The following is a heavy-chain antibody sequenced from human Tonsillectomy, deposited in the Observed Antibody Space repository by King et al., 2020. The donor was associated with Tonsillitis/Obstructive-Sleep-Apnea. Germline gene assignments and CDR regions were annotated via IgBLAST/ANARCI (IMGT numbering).Heavy chain of an antibody. CDR2: IYPGDSDT. V-gene: IGHV5-51*01. D-gene: IGHD3-16*01. J-gene: IGHJ4*02. CDR3: ARLQGEQHHFDY. CDR1: GYTFTSSW. Sequence: VQLVQSGAEVKKPGEALKISCKGSGYTFTSSWNGWVRRMPGKGLEWMGIIYPGDSDTRYSLSFQGRVTISADKSISTAYLQWSSLKASDTAMYYCARLQGEQHHFDYWGQGTLVTVSS.